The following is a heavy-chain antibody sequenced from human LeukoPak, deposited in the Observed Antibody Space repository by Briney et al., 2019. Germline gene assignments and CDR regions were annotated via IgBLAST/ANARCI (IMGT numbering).Heavy chain of an antibody. CDR3: ARNAVWLLGGGIYFDY. V-gene: IGHV3-48*03. CDR1: GFTFSSYE. J-gene: IGHJ4*02. D-gene: IGHD5-18*01. CDR2: ISSSGSTI. Sequence: GGSLRLSCAASGFTFSSYEVNWVRQAPGKGLEWVSYISSSGSTIYYADSVKGRFTISRDNAKNSLYLQMNSLRAEDTAVYYCARNAVWLLGGGIYFDYWGQGTLVTVSS.